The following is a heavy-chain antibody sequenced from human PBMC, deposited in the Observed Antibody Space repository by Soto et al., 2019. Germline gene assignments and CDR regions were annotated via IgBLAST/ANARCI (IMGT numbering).Heavy chain of an antibody. V-gene: IGHV3-33*01. CDR3: ARPYSGYDSDYYYMDV. J-gene: IGHJ6*03. CDR1: GFTFSSYG. Sequence: GGSLRLSCAASGFTFSSYGMHWVRQAPGKGLEWVAVIWYDGSNKYYADSVKGRFTISRDNSKNTLYLQMNSLRAEDTAVYYCARPYSGYDSDYYYMDVWGKGTTVTVSS. D-gene: IGHD5-12*01. CDR2: IWYDGSNK.